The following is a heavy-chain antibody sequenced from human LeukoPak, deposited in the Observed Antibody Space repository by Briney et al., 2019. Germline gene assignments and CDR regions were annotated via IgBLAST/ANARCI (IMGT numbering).Heavy chain of an antibody. J-gene: IGHJ5*02. Sequence: GGSLRLSCAASGFTFGRYSMSWVRQAPGKGLEWVANIKQEGNEKTYVDSVEGRFTISRDNGKNSLYLQMKSLRAEDTAVYYCARDDCSSISCYHNWFDPWGQGTLVTVSS. CDR2: IKQEGNEK. V-gene: IGHV3-7*01. CDR3: ARDDCSSISCYHNWFDP. D-gene: IGHD2-2*01. CDR1: GFTFGRYS.